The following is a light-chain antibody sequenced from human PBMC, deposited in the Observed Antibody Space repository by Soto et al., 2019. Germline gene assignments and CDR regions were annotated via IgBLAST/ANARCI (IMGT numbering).Light chain of an antibody. CDR3: QQRSGNWQCT. J-gene: IGKJ1*01. V-gene: IGKV3-11*01. CDR2: DAS. CDR1: QSVGSY. Sequence: EIVLTQSPATLSLSPGDTATLSCRASQSVGSYLGWYQQKPGQAPRLLIYDASNRAAGIPARFSGSGSETDFTLTISNLEPEDFAVYYCQQRSGNWQCTFGQGTKVEIK.